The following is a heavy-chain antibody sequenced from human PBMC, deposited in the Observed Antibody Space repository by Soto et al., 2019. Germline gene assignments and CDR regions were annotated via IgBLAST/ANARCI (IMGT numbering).Heavy chain of an antibody. D-gene: IGHD1-1*01. V-gene: IGHV1-3*01. CDR1: ENTFSTYL. CDR3: AGPHDRAGLGT. Sequence: SVKVSCKASENTFSTYLVHWVRQVHGQGLEWMGWHNGYNGQTEYSQKFQGRVTITRDTSAKTAYLELRSLTSEDTAVYYCAGPHDRAGLGTWGQGTLVTASS. CDR2: HNGYNGQT. J-gene: IGHJ5*02.